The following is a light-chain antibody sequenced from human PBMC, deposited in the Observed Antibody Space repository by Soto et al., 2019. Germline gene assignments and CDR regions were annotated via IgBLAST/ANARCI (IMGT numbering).Light chain of an antibody. V-gene: IGKV3-11*01. Sequence: EIVLTQSPATLSLSPRERATLSCRASQSVSSYLAWYQQKPGQAPRLLIYDASNRATGIPARFSGSGSGTDFTLTISSLQSEDFAVYYCQHYNYWPPKTFGQGTKVDIK. CDR2: DAS. CDR3: QHYNYWPPKT. CDR1: QSVSSY. J-gene: IGKJ1*01.